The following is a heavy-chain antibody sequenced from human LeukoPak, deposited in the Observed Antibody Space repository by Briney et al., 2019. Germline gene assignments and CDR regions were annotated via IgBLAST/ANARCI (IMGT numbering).Heavy chain of an antibody. CDR2: ISWNSGSI. CDR1: GFTFDDYA. Sequence: GGSLRLSCAASGFTFDDYAMHWVRQAPGKGLEWVSGISWNSGSIGYADSVKGRFTISRDNSKNTLYLQMNSLRAEDTAIYYCAREEYTSSSRPYFDYWGRGTLVTVSS. V-gene: IGHV3-9*01. J-gene: IGHJ4*02. D-gene: IGHD6-6*01. CDR3: AREEYTSSSRPYFDY.